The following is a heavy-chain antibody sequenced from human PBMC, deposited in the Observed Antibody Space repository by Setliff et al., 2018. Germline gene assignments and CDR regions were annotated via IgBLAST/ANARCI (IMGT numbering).Heavy chain of an antibody. Sequence: PSETLSLTCTVSGGSLSADYYWSWIRQPAGKGLEWIGHVHPDGSTNYNPSLYSRLIISVDTSKNQFSLKPTSVTAADTAVYYCVRALLWSGEGRFDPWGQGTLVTVSS. D-gene: IGHD2-8*02. J-gene: IGHJ5*02. CDR1: GGSLSADYY. CDR2: VHPDGST. V-gene: IGHV4-61*09. CDR3: VRALLWSGEGRFDP.